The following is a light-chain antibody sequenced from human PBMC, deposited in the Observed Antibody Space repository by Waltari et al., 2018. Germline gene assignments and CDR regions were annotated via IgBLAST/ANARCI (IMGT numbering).Light chain of an antibody. V-gene: IGLV1-44*01. CDR1: SSSIGSNL. CDR3: AAWDDSLSGKV. Sequence: QTVLTQPHSASGTPGQRVTISCSGSSSSIGSNLVNWYQQLPGTAPKLLVYRNNQRPSGVPARFSGSKSVTSASLAISGLQSEDEADYYCAAWDDSLSGKVFGGGTKLTVL. J-gene: IGLJ3*02. CDR2: RNN.